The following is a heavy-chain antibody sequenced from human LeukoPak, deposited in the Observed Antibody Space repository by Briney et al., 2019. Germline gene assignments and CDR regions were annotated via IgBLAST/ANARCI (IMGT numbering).Heavy chain of an antibody. CDR2: IFSNDEK. CDR1: GGSFSGYYW. J-gene: IGHJ4*02. Sequence: TLSLTCAVYGGSFSGYYWSWIRQPPGKALEWLAHIFSNDEKSYITSLKSRLTISKDTSKSQVVLTMTNMDPVDTATYYCARLALYSSGYYYFDYWGQGTLVTVSS. V-gene: IGHV2-26*01. CDR3: ARLALYSSGYYYFDY. D-gene: IGHD3-22*01.